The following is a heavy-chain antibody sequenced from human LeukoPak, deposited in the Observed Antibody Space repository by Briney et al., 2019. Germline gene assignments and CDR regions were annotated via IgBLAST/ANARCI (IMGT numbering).Heavy chain of an antibody. CDR2: ISTYNGNT. CDR1: GYTFTSYG. Sequence: GAPVKVSCKASGYTFTSYGISWVRQAPGQGLEWMGWISTYNGNTNYAQKFKGRVTMTRDTSINTAYMDLRRLTSDDTAIYYCTTRGGDTLMRTEAFDYWGLGTLVTVSS. CDR3: TTRGGDTLMRTEAFDY. J-gene: IGHJ4*02. D-gene: IGHD3-16*01. V-gene: IGHV1-18*01.